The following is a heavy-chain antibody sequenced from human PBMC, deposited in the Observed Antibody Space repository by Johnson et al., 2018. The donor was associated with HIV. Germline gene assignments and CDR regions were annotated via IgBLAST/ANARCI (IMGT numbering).Heavy chain of an antibody. Sequence: QMLLVESGGGLVKPGGSLRLSCAASRFIFSDYYMSWIRQAPGKGLEWVSYISSSGSTIYYADSVKGRFTISRDNAKNSLYLQMNSLRAEDTAVYYCARDFSSSSNAFDIWGQGTMVTVSS. CDR2: ISSSGSTI. V-gene: IGHV3-11*04. CDR3: ARDFSSSSNAFDI. J-gene: IGHJ3*02. D-gene: IGHD6-6*01. CDR1: RFIFSDYY.